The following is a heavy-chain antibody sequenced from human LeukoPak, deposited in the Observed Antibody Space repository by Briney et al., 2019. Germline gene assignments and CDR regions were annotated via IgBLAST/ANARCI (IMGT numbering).Heavy chain of an antibody. D-gene: IGHD2-2*01. Sequence: GGSLRLSCAASGFTFSSYWMSWVRQAPGKGLEWVANIKQDGSEKYYVDSVKGRFTISRDNAKNSLYLQMNSLRAEDTAVYYCASHRYCSSTSCYAALDYWGQGTLVSVSS. CDR2: IKQDGSEK. CDR3: ASHRYCSSTSCYAALDY. V-gene: IGHV3-7*01. J-gene: IGHJ4*02. CDR1: GFTFSSYW.